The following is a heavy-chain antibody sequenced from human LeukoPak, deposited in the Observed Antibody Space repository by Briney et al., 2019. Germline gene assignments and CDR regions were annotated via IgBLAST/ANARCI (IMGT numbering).Heavy chain of an antibody. V-gene: IGHV1-2*02. CDR3: AREGCGSCYSDWFDP. CDR2: INPNSGGT. CDR1: GYSFTAHY. J-gene: IGHJ5*02. Sequence: ASVKVSCKASGYSFTAHYMHWVRQAPGQGLEWMGWINPNSGGTNYAQKFQGRVTMTRDTSISTAYMELSRLRSDDTAVYYCAREGCGSCYSDWFDPWGQGTLVTVSS. D-gene: IGHD2-15*01.